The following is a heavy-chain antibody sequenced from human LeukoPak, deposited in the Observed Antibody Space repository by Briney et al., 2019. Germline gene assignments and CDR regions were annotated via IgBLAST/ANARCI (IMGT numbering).Heavy chain of an antibody. J-gene: IGHJ4*02. Sequence: SVKVSCKASGGTFSSYAISWVRQAPGQGLEWMGGIIPIFGTANYAQKFQGRVTITADESTSTAYMELSSLRSEDTAVYYCAREGNYDSSGYSNPSEYYFDYWGQGTLVTVSS. V-gene: IGHV1-69*13. CDR3: AREGNYDSSGYSNPSEYYFDY. D-gene: IGHD3-22*01. CDR2: IIPIFGTA. CDR1: GGTFSSYA.